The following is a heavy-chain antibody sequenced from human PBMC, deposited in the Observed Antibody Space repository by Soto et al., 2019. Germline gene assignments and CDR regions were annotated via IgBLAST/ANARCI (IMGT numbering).Heavy chain of an antibody. CDR2: IIPLFGTT. V-gene: IGHV1-69*13. J-gene: IGHJ5*02. CDR3: ARAHGSSWYNWFDP. Sequence: SVKVSCKASGGTFSSYAISWVRQAPGRGLEWMGGIIPLFGTTNYAQKFRGRVTVTADESTSTVYMEVRSLRFEDTAVYYCARAHGSSWYNWFDPWGQGXLVTVSS. D-gene: IGHD6-13*01. CDR1: GGTFSSYA.